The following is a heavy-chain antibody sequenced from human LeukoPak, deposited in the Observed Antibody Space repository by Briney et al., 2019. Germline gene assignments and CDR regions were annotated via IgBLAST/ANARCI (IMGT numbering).Heavy chain of an antibody. CDR3: VRASRGWYYFDY. Sequence: GGSPRLSCAASGFTFSSYDMHWVRQVTGKGLEWVSAIGTAGDPSYPGSVKGRFTISREIAKNSLYLQMNSLRDGDTAVYYCVRASRGWYYFDYWGQGTLVTVSS. J-gene: IGHJ4*02. CDR2: IGTAGDP. V-gene: IGHV3-13*05. D-gene: IGHD6-19*01. CDR1: GFTFSSYD.